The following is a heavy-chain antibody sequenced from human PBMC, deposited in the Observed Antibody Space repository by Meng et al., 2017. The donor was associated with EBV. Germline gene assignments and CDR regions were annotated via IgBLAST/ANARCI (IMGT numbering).Heavy chain of an antibody. CDR1: GYTFTSYD. CDR3: ARGVGTIFGVVIKNWFDP. CDR2: MNPNSGNT. Sequence: QVQLGQSGAGVKKPGASVKVSWKASGYTFTSYDINWVRQATGQGLEWMGWMNPNSGNTGYAQKFQGRVTMTRNTSISTAYMELSSLRSEDTAVYYCARGVGTIFGVVIKNWFDPWGQGTLVTVSS. V-gene: IGHV1-8*01. J-gene: IGHJ5*02. D-gene: IGHD3-3*01.